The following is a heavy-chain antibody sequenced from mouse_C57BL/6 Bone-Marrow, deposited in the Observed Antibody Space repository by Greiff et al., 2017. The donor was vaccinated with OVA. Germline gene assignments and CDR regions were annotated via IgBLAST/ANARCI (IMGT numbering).Heavy chain of an antibody. D-gene: IGHD1-1*01. CDR2: IYPGSGNT. J-gene: IGHJ3*01. CDR3: AVERFAY. Sequence: QVQLKESGPELVKPGASVKISCKASGYSFTSYYIHWVKQRPGQGLEWIGWIYPGSGNTKYNEKFKGKATLTADTSSSTAYMQLSSLTSEDSAVYYCAVERFAYWGQGTLVTVSA. V-gene: IGHV1-66*01. CDR1: GYSFTSYY.